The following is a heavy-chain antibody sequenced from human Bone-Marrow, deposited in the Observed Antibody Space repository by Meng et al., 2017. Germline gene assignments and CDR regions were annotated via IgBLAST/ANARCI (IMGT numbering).Heavy chain of an antibody. CDR2: IYYSGST. CDR3: ARNRITGTTDY. J-gene: IGHJ4*02. V-gene: IGHV4-31*03. D-gene: IGHD1-7*01. CDR1: GGSISSGGYY. Sequence: SETLSLTCTVSGGSISSGGYYWSWLRHHPGKGLEWIGYIYYSGSTYYNPSLKSRVTISVDTSKNQFSLKLSSVTAADTAVYYCARNRITGTTDYWGQGTLVTVSS.